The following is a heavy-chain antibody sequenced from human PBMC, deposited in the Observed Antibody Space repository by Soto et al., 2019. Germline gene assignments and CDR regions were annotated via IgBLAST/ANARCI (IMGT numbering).Heavy chain of an antibody. J-gene: IGHJ6*02. CDR3: AKARVYCGGNCHYYYYGMDG. CDR1: GFTFSSYA. D-gene: IGHD2-21*02. Sequence: RLSCAASGFTFSSYAMSWVRQAPGKGLEWVSAISGSGGSTYYADSVKGRFTISRDNSKNTLYLQMNSLRAEDTAVYYCAKARVYCGGNCHYYYYGMDGWGQGTTVTVPS. CDR2: ISGSGGST. V-gene: IGHV3-23*01.